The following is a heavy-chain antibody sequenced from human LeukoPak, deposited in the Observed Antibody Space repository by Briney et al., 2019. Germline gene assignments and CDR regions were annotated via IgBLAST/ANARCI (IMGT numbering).Heavy chain of an antibody. V-gene: IGHV5-51*01. Sequence: GESLKISCKGSGYRFTNYWIGWVRQMSGKGLEWMGIIYPGDSDTRYSPSFQGQVTISADKSISTAYLQWSSLKASDTAMYYCARHGGSSWYYFDYWGQGTLVTVSS. J-gene: IGHJ4*02. CDR3: ARHGGSSWYYFDY. CDR2: IYPGDSDT. D-gene: IGHD6-13*01. CDR1: GYRFTNYW.